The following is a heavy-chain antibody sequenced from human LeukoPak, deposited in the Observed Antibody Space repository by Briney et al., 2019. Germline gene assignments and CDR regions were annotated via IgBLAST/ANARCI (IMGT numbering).Heavy chain of an antibody. CDR1: GFTFDDHG. V-gene: IGHV3-20*04. D-gene: IGHD5-24*01. Sequence: GGSLRLSCVGSGFTFDDHGLRWVRQGSGKGLEWVAGINWNGGSKGYADSVKGRFTISRDNAQNSLYLEMTSLRVDDTALYYCARADGALWGQGTLVTVSS. CDR2: INWNGGSK. J-gene: IGHJ1*01. CDR3: ARADGAL.